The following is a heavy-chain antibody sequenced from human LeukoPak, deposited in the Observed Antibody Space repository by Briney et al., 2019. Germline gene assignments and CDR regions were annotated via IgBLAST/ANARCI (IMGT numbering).Heavy chain of an antibody. CDR1: GFTVSSNY. CDR2: IYSGGNT. J-gene: IGHJ4*02. CDR3: AREQIIVAAIYFDY. D-gene: IGHD2-2*02. V-gene: IGHV3-53*01. Sequence: AGSLTLSCAASGFTVSSNYMSWVRQAPGKGLEWVSVIYSGGNTYYADSVKGRFTISRDNSKNTLYLQLNSLRAEDTAVYYCAREQIIVAAIYFDYWGQGTLVTVSS.